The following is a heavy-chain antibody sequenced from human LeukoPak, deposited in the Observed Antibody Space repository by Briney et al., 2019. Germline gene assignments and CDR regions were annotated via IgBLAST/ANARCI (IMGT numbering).Heavy chain of an antibody. CDR1: GFTFSSYA. Sequence: GGSLRLSCAASGFTFSSYAMNWVRQAPGKGLEWVSAISYSGGSKYYADSVKGRFTISRDNSKNTLYLQMNSLRAEDTVLYCWAKGLYGDYVEYFDYWGQETLVTVFS. V-gene: IGHV3-23*01. D-gene: IGHD4-17*01. CDR2: ISYSGGSK. CDR3: AKGLYGDYVEYFDY. J-gene: IGHJ4*02.